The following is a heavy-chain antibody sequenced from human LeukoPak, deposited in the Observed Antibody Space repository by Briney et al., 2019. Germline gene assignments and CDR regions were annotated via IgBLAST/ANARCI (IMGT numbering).Heavy chain of an antibody. CDR1: GYTFTGYY. V-gene: IGHV1-2*06. Sequence: ASVKVSCKASGYTFTGYYMHWVRQAPGQGLEWMGRINPNSGGTNYAQRFQGRVTMTEDTSTDTAYMELSSLRSEDTAVYYCATLYGDPLVFDYWGQGTLVTVSS. CDR3: ATLYGDPLVFDY. J-gene: IGHJ4*02. D-gene: IGHD4-17*01. CDR2: INPNSGGT.